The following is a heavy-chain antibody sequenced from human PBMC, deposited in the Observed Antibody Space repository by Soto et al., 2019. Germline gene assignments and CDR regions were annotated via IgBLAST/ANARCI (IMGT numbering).Heavy chain of an antibody. J-gene: IGHJ6*02. CDR3: ARDGAETGMDV. D-gene: IGHD3-10*01. CDR2: IYSGGST. CDR1: GFSVRSNE. Sequence: PGGSMGLSCAASGFSVRSNEMSWVRQAPGKGLEWVSVIYSGGSTYYADSVKGRFTISRDNSKNTLYLQMNSLRAEDTAVYYCARDGAETGMDVWGQGTTVTVSS. V-gene: IGHV3-66*01.